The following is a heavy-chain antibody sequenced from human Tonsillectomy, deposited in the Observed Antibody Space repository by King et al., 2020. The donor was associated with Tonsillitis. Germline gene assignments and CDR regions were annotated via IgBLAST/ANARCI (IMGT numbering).Heavy chain of an antibody. Sequence: VQLVESGGGVVQPGRSLRLSCATSGFRFRSYGMHWVRQAPGKGLEWVAVISDDGSNNFYADAVKGRFTISRDNSESTLYLQINSLRAEDTAVYYCAREWGCSNAFDVWGQGTMVTVSS. D-gene: IGHD2-2*01. CDR3: AREWGCSNAFDV. V-gene: IGHV3-33*05. J-gene: IGHJ3*01. CDR1: GFRFRSYG. CDR2: ISDDGSNN.